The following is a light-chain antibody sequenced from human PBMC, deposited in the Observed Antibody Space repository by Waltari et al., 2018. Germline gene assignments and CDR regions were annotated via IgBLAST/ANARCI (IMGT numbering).Light chain of an antibody. V-gene: IGKV3-20*01. CDR2: GAL. J-gene: IGKJ1*01. Sequence: EIVLTQSPGTLSLSPGERATLSCRASQRGGRSFAWYQQKPGQAHRLLIYGALSRATGVPDRFSGSGSGTDFSLTISRLEPEDFAVYYCQHYVRLPVTFGQGTKVEIK. CDR1: QRGGRS. CDR3: QHYVRLPVT.